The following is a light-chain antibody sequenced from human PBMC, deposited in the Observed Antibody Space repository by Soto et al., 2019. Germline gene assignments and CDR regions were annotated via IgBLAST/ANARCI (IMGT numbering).Light chain of an antibody. CDR2: KAS. V-gene: IGKV1-5*03. CDR3: QQYLSYPLT. Sequence: DIQMTQSPSTLSESVGDRVTITCRASQSISSWLAWYQQKPGKAPNLLIYKASSLESGVPSRFSGSGSGTQFTLTISSLQPDDFATYYCQQYLSYPLTFGGGTKVEIK. CDR1: QSISSW. J-gene: IGKJ4*01.